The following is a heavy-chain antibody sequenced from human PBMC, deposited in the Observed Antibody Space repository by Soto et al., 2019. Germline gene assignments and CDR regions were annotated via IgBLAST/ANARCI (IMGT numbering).Heavy chain of an antibody. J-gene: IGHJ6*02. D-gene: IGHD6-13*01. Sequence: GGSLRLSCAASGFTFSSYGMHWVRQAPGKGLEWVAVIWYDGSNKYYADSVKGRFTISRDNSKNTLYLQMNSLRAEDTAVYYCARDRISSSWYDWDYYYYGMDVWGQGTTVTVSS. CDR2: IWYDGSNK. CDR1: GFTFSSYG. V-gene: IGHV3-33*01. CDR3: ARDRISSSWYDWDYYYYGMDV.